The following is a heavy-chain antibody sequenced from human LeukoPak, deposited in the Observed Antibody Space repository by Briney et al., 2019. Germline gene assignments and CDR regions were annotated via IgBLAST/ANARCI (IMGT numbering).Heavy chain of an antibody. D-gene: IGHD4-17*01. CDR3: ARLYDYGDYSIDY. CDR2: IYPGDSDT. J-gene: IGHJ4*02. V-gene: IGHV5-51*01. Sequence: GESLQISCKGSGYSFTSYWIGWVRQMPGKGLEWMGIIYPGDSDTRYSPSFQGQVTISADKSISTAYLRWSSLKASDTAMYYCARLYDYGDYSIDYWGQGTLVTVSS. CDR1: GYSFTSYW.